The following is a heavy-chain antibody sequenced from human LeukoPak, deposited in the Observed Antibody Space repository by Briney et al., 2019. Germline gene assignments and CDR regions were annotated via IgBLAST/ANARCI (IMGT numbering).Heavy chain of an antibody. CDR3: ARDTVVTPSDSSISDY. CDR1: GYTFTSYG. V-gene: IGHV1-18*01. Sequence: GASVTVSCKASGYTFTSYGISWVRQAPGQGLEWMGWISAYNGNTNYAQKLQGRVTMTTDTSTSTAYMELRSLRSDDTAVYYCARDTVVTPSDSSISDYWGQGTLVTVSS. D-gene: IGHD4-23*01. J-gene: IGHJ4*02. CDR2: ISAYNGNT.